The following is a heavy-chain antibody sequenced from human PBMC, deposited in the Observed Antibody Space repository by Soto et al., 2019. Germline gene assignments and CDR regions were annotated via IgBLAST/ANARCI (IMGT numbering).Heavy chain of an antibody. D-gene: IGHD6-13*01. V-gene: IGHV3-23*01. CDR1: GFTFSNYA. CDR3: AKEYEYSSSWERIDY. Sequence: GGSLRLSCAASGFTFSNYAMSWVRQAPGKGLEWVSAISGSGVSTYYADSVKGRFTISRDNSKNTLYLQMNSLRAEDTAVYYCAKEYEYSSSWERIDYWGQGTLVTVSS. J-gene: IGHJ4*02. CDR2: ISGSGVST.